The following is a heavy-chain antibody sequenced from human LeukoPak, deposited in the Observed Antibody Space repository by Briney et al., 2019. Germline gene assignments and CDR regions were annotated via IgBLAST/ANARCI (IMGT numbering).Heavy chain of an antibody. D-gene: IGHD4-23*01. CDR1: GFPLSTYA. J-gene: IGHJ4*02. CDR2: INSAGTSK. V-gene: IGHV3-21*01. CDR3: ARGRNAGGPYYSDY. Sequence: GSLRLSCAASGFPLSTYAINWVRQAPGEGLEWVSSINSAGTSKKYADSLKGRFTISRDNAKNSLFLQLSSLRDEDTAVYYCARGRNAGGPYYSDYWGQGTLVTVSS.